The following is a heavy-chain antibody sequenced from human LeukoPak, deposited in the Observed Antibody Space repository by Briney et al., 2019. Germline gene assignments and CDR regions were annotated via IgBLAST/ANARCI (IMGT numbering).Heavy chain of an antibody. CDR1: GGSFSGYY. Sequence: PSETLSLTCAVYGGSFSGYYWSWIRQPPGKGLEWIGEINQSGSTNYNPSLKSRVTISVDTSKNRFSLKTTSAPAADTAVYYCVRKGKYGSGNNWFDPWGQGTLVTVSS. J-gene: IGHJ5*02. D-gene: IGHD3-10*01. CDR2: INQSGST. CDR3: VRKGKYGSGNNWFDP. V-gene: IGHV4-34*01.